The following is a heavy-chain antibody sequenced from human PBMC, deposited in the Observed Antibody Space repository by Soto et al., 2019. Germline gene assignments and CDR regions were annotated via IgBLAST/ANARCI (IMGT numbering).Heavy chain of an antibody. Sequence: PSETLSLTCTVSGGSISSYYGSWIRQPPGKGLERIGYIYYSGSTNYNPSLKSRDTISVDTSKNQFSLKLSSVTAADTVVYYCARVRGYSYGYFDYWGQGTLVTVSS. CDR3: ARVRGYSYGYFDY. CDR2: IYYSGST. D-gene: IGHD5-18*01. V-gene: IGHV4-59*01. J-gene: IGHJ4*02. CDR1: GGSISSYY.